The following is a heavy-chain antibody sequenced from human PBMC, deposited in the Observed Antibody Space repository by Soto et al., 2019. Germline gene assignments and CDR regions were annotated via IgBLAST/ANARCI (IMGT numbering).Heavy chain of an antibody. CDR3: ARGGLAPFDY. CDR2: INDYGTTI. CDR1: GFNLGSYW. V-gene: IGHV3-74*01. Sequence: EVQLVESGGGLVQPGGSLRLSCAASGFNLGSYWMHWVRQAPGKGLVWVSRINDYGTTINYAESVEGRFTISRDDAKSEVYLQKNNLRAEDTAVYYCARGGLAPFDYWGQGALVIVSS. D-gene: IGHD3-9*01. J-gene: IGHJ4*02.